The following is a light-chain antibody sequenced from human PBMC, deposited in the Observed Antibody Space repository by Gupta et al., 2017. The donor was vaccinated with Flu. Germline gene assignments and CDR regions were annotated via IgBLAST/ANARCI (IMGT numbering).Light chain of an antibody. CDR2: WAS. CDR3: QQYYSTPFT. Sequence: DIVMTQSPDSLAVSLGERATTNCKSSQSVLYSSNNKNYLAWYQQKPGQPPKLLIYWASTRESGVPDRFSGSGSGTDFTLTISSLQAEDVALYYCQQYYSTPFTFGPGTKVDIK. CDR1: QSVLYSSNNKNY. V-gene: IGKV4-1*01. J-gene: IGKJ3*01.